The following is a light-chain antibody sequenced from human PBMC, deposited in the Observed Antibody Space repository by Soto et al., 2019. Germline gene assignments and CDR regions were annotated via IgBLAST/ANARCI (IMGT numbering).Light chain of an antibody. CDR2: DVS. CDR3: QQYNSYPWT. V-gene: IGKV1-5*01. CDR1: QSISGW. Sequence: DIQMTMSPSTLSASVGDRVTITCRASQSISGWLAWYQQKPGKAPKLLIYDVSSLESGVPSRFSGSGSGTEFTLAISSLQPDDFATYYCQQYNSYPWTFGQGTKVDIK. J-gene: IGKJ1*01.